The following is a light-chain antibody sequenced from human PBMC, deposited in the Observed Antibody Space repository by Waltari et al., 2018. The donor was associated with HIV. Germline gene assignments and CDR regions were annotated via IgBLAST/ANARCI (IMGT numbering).Light chain of an antibody. CDR2: TNP. CDR1: MTTNFGTTYD. Sequence: QSALTQPPSLSGAPGQRVTISCTGLMTTNFGTTYDVHWYQLLPGTGPRLLISTNPNRPSGAPDRFSAAKSGTSASLAITGLQAEDEADYYCQSFDRLSGLPIFCGGTKVTV. J-gene: IGLJ2*01. V-gene: IGLV1-40*01. CDR3: QSFDRLSGLPI.